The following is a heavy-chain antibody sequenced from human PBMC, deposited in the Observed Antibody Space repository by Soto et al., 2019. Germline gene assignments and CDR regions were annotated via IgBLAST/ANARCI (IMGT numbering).Heavy chain of an antibody. J-gene: IGHJ4*02. D-gene: IGHD6-19*01. CDR2: INPSGGNT. V-gene: IGHV1-46*01. Sequence: AASVKVSCKASGYTFTSNYMHWVRQAPGQGPEWMGIINPSGGNTSNAQKFQGRVTMTRDTSTSTVYMDLSSLRSEDTAVYYCARGVGSSGWESFDYWGQGTLVTVSS. CDR3: ARGVGSSGWESFDY. CDR1: GYTFTSNY.